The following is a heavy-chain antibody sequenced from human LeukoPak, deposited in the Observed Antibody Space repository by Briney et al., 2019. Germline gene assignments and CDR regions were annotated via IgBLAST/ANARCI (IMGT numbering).Heavy chain of an antibody. CDR1: GGSISSNNYY. CDR2: IYYGGYT. Sequence: SETLSLTCTVSGGSISSNNYYWGWIRQPPGKGLEWIGSIYYGGYTYYNPSLKSRVTISVDTSKNQFSLKLISVTAADTAVYYCAGGPPYIVVVTAIGFFDYWGQGTLVTVSS. J-gene: IGHJ4*02. V-gene: IGHV4-39*01. D-gene: IGHD2-21*02. CDR3: AGGPPYIVVVTAIGFFDY.